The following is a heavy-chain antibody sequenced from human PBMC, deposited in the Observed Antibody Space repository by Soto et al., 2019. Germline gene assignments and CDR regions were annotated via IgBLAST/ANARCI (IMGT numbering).Heavy chain of an antibody. D-gene: IGHD3-10*01. Sequence: QVQLVQSGAEEKKPGASVKVSCRASGYTFTSYAIHWVRQAPGQRLEWMGWINAGNGNTKYSQKFQGRVTITRDTAASAAYMELSSLRSEDTAVYYCARGVAIFMDYWGQGTLVTVSS. CDR2: INAGNGNT. V-gene: IGHV1-3*05. CDR1: GYTFTSYA. J-gene: IGHJ4*02. CDR3: ARGVAIFMDY.